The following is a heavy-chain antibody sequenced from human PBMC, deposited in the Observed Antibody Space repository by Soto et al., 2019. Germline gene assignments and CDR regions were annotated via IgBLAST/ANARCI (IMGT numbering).Heavy chain of an antibody. CDR2: ISYDGSNK. CDR1: GFTFSSYA. J-gene: IGHJ6*02. CDR3: ALITRPYSSSWYLGRNYYYGMDV. V-gene: IGHV3-30*04. D-gene: IGHD6-13*01. Sequence: PGGSLRLSCAASGFTFSSYAMHWVRQAPGKGLEWVAVISYDGSNKYYADSVKGRFTISRDNSKNTLYLQMNSLRAEDTAVYYCALITRPYSSSWYLGRNYYYGMDVWGQGTTVTVSS.